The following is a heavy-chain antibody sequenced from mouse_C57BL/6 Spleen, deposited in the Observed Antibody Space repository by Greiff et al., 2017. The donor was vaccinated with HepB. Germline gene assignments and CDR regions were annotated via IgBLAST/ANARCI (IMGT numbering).Heavy chain of an antibody. CDR3: ARGYGSSYDAMDY. D-gene: IGHD1-1*01. V-gene: IGHV1-54*01. CDR2: INPGSGGT. J-gene: IGHJ4*01. Sequence: VQLQQSGAELVRPGTSVKVSCKASGYAFTNYLIEWVKQRPGQGLEWIGVINPGSGGTNYNEKLKGKATLTADKSSSTAYMQLSSLTSEDSAVYFCARGYGSSYDAMDYWGQGTSVTVSS. CDR1: GYAFTNYL.